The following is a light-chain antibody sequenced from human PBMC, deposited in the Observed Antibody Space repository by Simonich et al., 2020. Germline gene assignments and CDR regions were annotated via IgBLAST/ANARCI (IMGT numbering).Light chain of an antibody. CDR2: WAS. J-gene: IGKJ2*01. V-gene: IGKV4-1*01. CDR1: QSVLYSYNTKKY. Sequence: DIVMTQSPDSLAVSLGERATINCKSSQSVLYSYNTKKYLAWYQQKPGQPPKLLIYWASTRESGVPDRFSGSGSGTDFTLTISSLQAEDVAVYYCQQYYSTPYTFGQGTKLEIK. CDR3: QQYYSTPYT.